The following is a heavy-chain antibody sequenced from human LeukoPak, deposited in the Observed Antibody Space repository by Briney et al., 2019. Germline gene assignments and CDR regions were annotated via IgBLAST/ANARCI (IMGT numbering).Heavy chain of an antibody. Sequence: SETLSLTCAVSGDSISISKWWSWVRQPPGKGLEWIGEIYHSGTTNFNPSLKSRVTILVDKSKNQFSLELSSVTAADTAVYYCARGRYFDYWGQGTLVTVSS. V-gene: IGHV4-4*02. J-gene: IGHJ4*02. CDR3: ARGRYFDY. CDR2: IYHSGTT. CDR1: GDSISISKW.